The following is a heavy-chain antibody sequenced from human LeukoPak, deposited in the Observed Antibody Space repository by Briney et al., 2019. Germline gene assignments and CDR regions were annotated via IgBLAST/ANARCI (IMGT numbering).Heavy chain of an antibody. CDR2: IWYDGSNK. J-gene: IGHJ3*02. CDR3: ARETPTSSSWFNDAFDI. D-gene: IGHD6-13*01. Sequence: RGGSLRLSCAASGFTFSSYGLHWVRQAPGKGLEWVAVIWYDGSNKYYEDSVKGRFTISRGNSKNTLYLQMNSLRAEDTAAYYCARETPTSSSWFNDAFDIWGQGTMVTVSS. CDR1: GFTFSSYG. V-gene: IGHV3-33*01.